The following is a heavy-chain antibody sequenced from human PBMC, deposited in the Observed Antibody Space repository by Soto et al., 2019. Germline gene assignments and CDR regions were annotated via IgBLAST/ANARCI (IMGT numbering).Heavy chain of an antibody. CDR1: NFSISSGYY. Sequence: SETLSLTCVVSNFSISSGYYWGWIRLSPGKGLEWIASIYRSGTPSYNPSLKSRVTISVDPSKNQFSLMLTAVTAADTAVYYCARTHSGSYYSVFNYWGRGSLVTVSS. J-gene: IGHJ4*02. V-gene: IGHV4-38-2*01. CDR2: IYRSGTP. CDR3: ARTHSGSYYSVFNY. D-gene: IGHD1-26*01.